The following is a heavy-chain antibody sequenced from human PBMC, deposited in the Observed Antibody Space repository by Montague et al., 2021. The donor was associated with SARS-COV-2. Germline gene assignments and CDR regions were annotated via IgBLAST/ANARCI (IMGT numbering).Heavy chain of an antibody. D-gene: IGHD1-26*01. CDR1: GDSVSGHRAT. J-gene: IGHJ4*02. CDR2: TYYRSRWSN. V-gene: IGHV6-1*01. Sequence: CAISGDSVSGHRATWHWNRQSPSRDLEWLGRTYYRSRWSNDYAVSVRSRIIINPDTSTNQFSLQLSSVTPEDTAVYFCARERWAVGVSFDYWGQGTLVTVSS. CDR3: ARERWAVGVSFDY.